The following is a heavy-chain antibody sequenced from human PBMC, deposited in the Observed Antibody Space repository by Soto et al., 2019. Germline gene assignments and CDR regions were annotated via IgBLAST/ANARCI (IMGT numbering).Heavy chain of an antibody. D-gene: IGHD6-13*01. CDR2: IDPVDSYA. CDR3: TRIESIARNWFDP. J-gene: IGHJ5*02. CDR1: GFSFANYW. V-gene: IGHV5-10-1*01. Sequence: ESLKVSFNGSGFSFANYWISRVRQMPGKGLEWMGNIDPVDSYANYSPSFQGHVTFSVDTSISTAYLQWSSLKASDTAMYFWTRIESIARNWFDPWGQGTLVTVSS.